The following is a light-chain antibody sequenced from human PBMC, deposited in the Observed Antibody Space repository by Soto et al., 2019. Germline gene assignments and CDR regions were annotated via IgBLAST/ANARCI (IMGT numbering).Light chain of an antibody. CDR3: SAWDDSLNGPV. CDR1: SSNIGTNT. Sequence: QSVLTQPPSASGTPGQRVTISCSGSSSNIGTNTVNWYQQLPGTAPKLLIHGNNQRPSGVPDRFSGSKSGTAASLDISGLQSEDEADYYCSAWDDSLNGPVFGGGTKLTVL. CDR2: GNN. V-gene: IGLV1-44*01. J-gene: IGLJ2*01.